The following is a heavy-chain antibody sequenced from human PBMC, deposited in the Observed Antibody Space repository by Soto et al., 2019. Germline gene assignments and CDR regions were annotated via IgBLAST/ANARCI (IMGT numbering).Heavy chain of an antibody. CDR1: GYTFTNYW. D-gene: IGHD6-13*01. CDR2: IYPGGSDT. Sequence: GESLKISCKASGYTFTNYWIGWVRQMPWKGLEWMGIIYPGGSDTRYSPSFQGQVTISADKSISTAYLQWSSLKASDTAMYYCARRLGSSWYLVDPWGQGTMVTV. J-gene: IGHJ5*02. V-gene: IGHV5-51*01. CDR3: ARRLGSSWYLVDP.